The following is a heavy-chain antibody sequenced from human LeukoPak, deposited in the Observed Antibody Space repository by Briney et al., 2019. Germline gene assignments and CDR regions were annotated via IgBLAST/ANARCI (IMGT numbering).Heavy chain of an antibody. CDR3: ASPHHDY. CDR2: ISAYNGNT. CDR1: GYTFTSYY. V-gene: IGHV1-18*04. J-gene: IGHJ4*02. Sequence: ASVTVSCKASGYTFTSYYMHWVRQAPGQGLEWMGWISAYNGNTNYAQKLQGRVTMTTDTSTSTAYMELRSLRSDDTAVYYCASPHHDYWGQGTLVTVSS.